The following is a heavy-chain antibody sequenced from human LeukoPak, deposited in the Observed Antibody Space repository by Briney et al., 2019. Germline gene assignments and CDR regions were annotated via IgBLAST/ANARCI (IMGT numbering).Heavy chain of an antibody. V-gene: IGHV3-23*01. CDR1: GFTFSSYA. CDR3: AKITMIVVVAEGAFDI. D-gene: IGHD3-22*01. CDR2: ISGSGGST. J-gene: IGHJ3*02. Sequence: PGGSLRLSCAASGFTFSSYAMSWVCQAPGKGLEWVSAISGSGGSTYYADSVKGRFTISRDNSKNTLYLQMNSLRAEDTAVYYCAKITMIVVVAEGAFDIWGQGTMVTVSS.